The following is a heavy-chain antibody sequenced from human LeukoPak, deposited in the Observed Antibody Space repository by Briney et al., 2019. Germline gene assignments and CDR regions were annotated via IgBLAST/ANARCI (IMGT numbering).Heavy chain of an antibody. CDR3: ARDHGLSSSWYGGYWFDP. CDR2: IYYSEST. CDR1: GGSISSSSYY. Sequence: PSETLSLTCTVSGGSISSSSYYWAWLRQPPGKGLEWIGSIYYSESTHYNPSLKSRVTIAVDTSKNQFSMKLSSVNAADTAVYYCARDHGLSSSWYGGYWFDPWGQGTLVTVSS. J-gene: IGHJ5*02. D-gene: IGHD6-13*01. V-gene: IGHV4-39*02.